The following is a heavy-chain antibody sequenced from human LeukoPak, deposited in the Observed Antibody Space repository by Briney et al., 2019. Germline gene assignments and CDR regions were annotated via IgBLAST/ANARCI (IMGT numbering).Heavy chain of an antibody. CDR3: AGQTRNFVWLSMGNVAFDY. J-gene: IGHJ4*02. V-gene: IGHV5-51*01. Sequence: GEPLKISGKVPGDRFTALLIAWVGQMPGKGLEWMGIIYPGDADTRYSPSFQGRVTISADKSISTAYLQWSSLKASDTAMYYCAGQTRNFVWLSMGNVAFDYWGQGTLVTVSS. CDR2: IYPGDADT. D-gene: IGHD3-9*01. CDR1: GDRFTALL.